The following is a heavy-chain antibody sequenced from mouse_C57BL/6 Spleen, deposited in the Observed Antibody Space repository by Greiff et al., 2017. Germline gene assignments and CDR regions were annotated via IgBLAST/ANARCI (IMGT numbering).Heavy chain of an antibody. CDR2: IWGDGST. CDR3: AKQGDYAYFDY. V-gene: IGHV2-3*01. Sequence: VKVVESGPGLVAPSQSLSITCTVSGFSLTSYGVSWVRQPPGKGLEWLGVIWGDGSTNYHSALISRLSISKANSKRQVYLKLNSLQTDDTATYYCAKQGDYAYFDYWGQGTTLTVSS. J-gene: IGHJ2*01. CDR1: GFSLTSYG. D-gene: IGHD2-4*01.